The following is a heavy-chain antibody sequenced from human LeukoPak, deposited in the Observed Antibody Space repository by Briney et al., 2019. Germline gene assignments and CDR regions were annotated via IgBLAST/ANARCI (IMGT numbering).Heavy chain of an antibody. D-gene: IGHD3-10*01. CDR2: IKQDGSEK. CDR1: GFTFGDYA. CDR3: ARLQYSFLYGSGSYGVDY. J-gene: IGHJ4*02. V-gene: IGHV3-7*01. Sequence: GGSPRLSCTASGFTFGDYAMSWFRQAPGKGLEWVANIKQDGSEKFCVDSVKGRFTISRDNAKNSLYLQMNSLRAEDTAVYYCARLQYSFLYGSGSYGVDYWGQGTLVTVSS.